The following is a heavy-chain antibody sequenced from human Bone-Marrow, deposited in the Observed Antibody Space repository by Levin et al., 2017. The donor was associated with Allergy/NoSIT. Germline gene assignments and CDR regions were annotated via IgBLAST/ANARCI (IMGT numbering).Heavy chain of an antibody. CDR3: ARLDGYTEPSVFIYGLDV. J-gene: IGHJ6*02. CDR1: GFAFTTYS. CDR2: ISPGNSKT. V-gene: IGHV5-51*01. Sequence: GGSLRLSCKVFGFAFTTYSIGWVRQMPGKGLEWMGIISPGNSKTLYSPSFQGQVTISVDKSTSTAYLQWISLKTSDSATYFCARLDGYTEPSVFIYGLDVWGQGTTVIVSS. D-gene: IGHD5-18*01.